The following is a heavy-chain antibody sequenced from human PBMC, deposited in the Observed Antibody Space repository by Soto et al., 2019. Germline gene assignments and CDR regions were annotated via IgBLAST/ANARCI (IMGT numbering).Heavy chain of an antibody. V-gene: IGHV3-48*01. Sequence: SLKLSCATTRFAFSSYNMNWVCKAAWKGLEWVSYISSSSSTIYYADSVKGRFTISRDNAKNSLYLQMNSLRAEDTAVYYCARSGGFWSGYYTANYHSYLDAWGKGT. CDR1: RFAFSSYN. CDR2: ISSSSSTI. J-gene: IGHJ6*03. D-gene: IGHD3-3*01. CDR3: ARSGGFWSGYYTANYHSYLDA.